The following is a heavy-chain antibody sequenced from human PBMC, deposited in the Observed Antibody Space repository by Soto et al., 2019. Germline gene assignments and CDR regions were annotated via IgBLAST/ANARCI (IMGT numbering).Heavy chain of an antibody. CDR1: GGSFSGYY. J-gene: IGHJ6*02. CDR2: INHSGST. Sequence: QVQLQQWGAGLLKPSETLSLTCAVYGGSFSGYYWSWIRQPPGKGLEWIGEINHSGSTNYIPSLKSRVTISVDTSKNQFSLKLSSVTAADTAVYYCARGGIRYYGMDVWGQGTTVTVSS. CDR3: ARGGIRYYGMDV. V-gene: IGHV4-34*01.